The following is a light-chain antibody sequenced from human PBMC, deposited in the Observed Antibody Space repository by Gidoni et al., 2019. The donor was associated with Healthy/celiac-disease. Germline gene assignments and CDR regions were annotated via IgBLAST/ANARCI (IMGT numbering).Light chain of an antibody. CDR3: QQYKNWPALT. CDR2: GAS. V-gene: IGKV3-15*01. CDR1: QSVSSN. J-gene: IGKJ4*01. Sequence: EIVMTQSPATLSVSPGERATLSCRASQSVSSNLAWYQQKPGQAPRLLIYGASTRATGIPARFSGSGSGKEFTLTISSLQSEDFAVYYCQQYKNWPALTFGGXTKVEIK.